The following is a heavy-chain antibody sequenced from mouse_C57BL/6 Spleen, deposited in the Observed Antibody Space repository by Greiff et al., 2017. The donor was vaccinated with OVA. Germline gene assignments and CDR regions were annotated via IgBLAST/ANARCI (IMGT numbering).Heavy chain of an antibody. Sequence: VQLQQSGPELVKPGASVKISCKASGYTFTDYYMNWVKQSHGKSLEWIGDINPNNGGTSYNQKFKGKATLTVDKSSSTAYMELRSLTSEDSAVYYCARGDYSNYWHFDVWGTGTTVTVSS. CDR2: INPNNGGT. CDR3: ARGDYSNYWHFDV. CDR1: GYTFTDYY. V-gene: IGHV1-26*01. D-gene: IGHD2-5*01. J-gene: IGHJ1*03.